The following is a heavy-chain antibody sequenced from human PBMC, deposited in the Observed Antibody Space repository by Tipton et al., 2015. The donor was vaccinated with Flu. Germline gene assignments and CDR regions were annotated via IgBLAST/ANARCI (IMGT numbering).Heavy chain of an antibody. CDR3: VRNWYFYDTTAYFALEYFDS. Sequence: TLSLTCAVSDDSLNDYDYSWSWIRQPAGKGLEWIGRIYTGGNTNYNASLKSRVTISMNTSKNQFSLTLTSVTAADTAVYFCVRNWYFYDTTAYFALEYFDSWGPGTLVTVSS. V-gene: IGHV4-61*02. J-gene: IGHJ4*02. CDR1: DDSLNDYDYS. CDR2: IYTGGNT. D-gene: IGHD3-22*01.